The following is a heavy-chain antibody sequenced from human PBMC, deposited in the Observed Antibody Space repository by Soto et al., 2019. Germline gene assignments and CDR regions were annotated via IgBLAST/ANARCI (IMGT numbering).Heavy chain of an antibody. V-gene: IGHV3-23*01. J-gene: IGHJ4*02. CDR2: ISGSGGST. CDR3: AKDRPIYCVSGGFCDKAGGDY. CDR1: GFTFSGYA. Sequence: VQLLESGGGLVQPGGSLRLSCAASGFTFSGYAMSWVRQAPGKGLEWVSSISGSGGSTFYADSVKGRLTISRDNSRDSLFLEMNSLRAEDTAIYNCAKDRPIYCVSGGFCDKAGGDYWGQGTLVTVSS. D-gene: IGHD2-21*01.